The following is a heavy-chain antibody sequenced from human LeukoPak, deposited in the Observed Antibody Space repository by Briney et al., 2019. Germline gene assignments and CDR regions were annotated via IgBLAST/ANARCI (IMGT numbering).Heavy chain of an antibody. D-gene: IGHD4-23*01. CDR3: ARDLLNEGNHLDY. J-gene: IGHJ4*02. CDR1: GGSFSGYY. CDR2: IYYSGST. Sequence: PSETLSLTCAVYGGSFSGYYWSWIRQPPGKGLEWIGYIYYSGSTYYNPSLKSRVTISVDTSKNQFSLKLSSVTAADTAVYYCARDLLNEGNHLDYWGQGTLVTVSS. V-gene: IGHV4-30-4*01.